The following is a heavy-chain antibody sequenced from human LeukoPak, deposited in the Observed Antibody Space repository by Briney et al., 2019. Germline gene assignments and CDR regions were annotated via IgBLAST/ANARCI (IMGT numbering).Heavy chain of an antibody. CDR2: IYYGGTS. CDR1: GGSISSSRYY. CDR3: ARRPYYFDSNTNYYHFDY. V-gene: IGHV4-39*01. D-gene: IGHD3-22*01. J-gene: IGHJ4*02. Sequence: SETLSLTCTVSGGSISSSRYYWAWIRQPPGKGLEWIGTIYYGGTSSYTPSLQSRVTMSVDASKNQFSLKLSSVTAADTAVYYCARRPYYFDSNTNYYHFDYWGQGTLVTVSS.